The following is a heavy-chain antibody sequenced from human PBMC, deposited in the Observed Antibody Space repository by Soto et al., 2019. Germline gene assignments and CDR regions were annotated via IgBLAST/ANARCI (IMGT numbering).Heavy chain of an antibody. CDR2: IFHSGST. V-gene: IGHV4-4*02. J-gene: IGHJ4*02. CDR1: GGSIRSNNW. Sequence: QVQLQESGPGLVKPSGTLSLTCAVSGGSIRSNNWWSWVRQPPGKGLEWIGEIFHSGSTNYNPSLTSGVNISVDKSKNQFSLKLSSVTAADTAVYYCARVYSGSYSDSWGQGTLVTVSS. D-gene: IGHD1-26*01. CDR3: ARVYSGSYSDS.